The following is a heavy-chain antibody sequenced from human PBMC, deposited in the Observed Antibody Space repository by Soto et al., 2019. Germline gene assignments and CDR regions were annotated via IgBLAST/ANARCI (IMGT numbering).Heavy chain of an antibody. CDR3: ARGSIDGDYPDY. V-gene: IGHV4-59*01. J-gene: IGHJ4*01. D-gene: IGHD4-17*01. Sequence: ASETLSLTCTVSGGSISGYYWSWIRQPPGKGLEWIGYISYSGSTNYNLSLKSRVTISVDTSKNQLSLRLSSVTAADTAVYYCARGSIDGDYPDYWGHGTLVTVSS. CDR2: ISYSGST. CDR1: GGSISGYY.